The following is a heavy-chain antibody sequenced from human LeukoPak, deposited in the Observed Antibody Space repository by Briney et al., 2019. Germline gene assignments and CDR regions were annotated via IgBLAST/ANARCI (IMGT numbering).Heavy chain of an antibody. CDR1: GYTFTSYA. J-gene: IGHJ4*02. CDR3: ARDRPDLVGSGHHVDY. D-gene: IGHD5-12*01. Sequence: SVKVSCKASGYTFTSYAISWVRQAPGQGLEWMGGIIPIFGTANYAQKFQGRVTITTDESTSTAYMELSSLRSEDTAVYYCARDRPDLVGSGHHVDYWGQGTLVTVSS. CDR2: IIPIFGTA. V-gene: IGHV1-69*05.